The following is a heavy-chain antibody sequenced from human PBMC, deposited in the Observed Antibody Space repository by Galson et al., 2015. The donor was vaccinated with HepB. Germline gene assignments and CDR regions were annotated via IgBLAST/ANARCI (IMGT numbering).Heavy chain of an antibody. V-gene: IGHV3-30*18. CDR3: AKVAILGAIPHYFHY. D-gene: IGHD3-16*01. CDR1: GFSFTDFA. CDR2: ISYDGNSK. J-gene: IGHJ4*02. Sequence: SLRLSCAASGFSFTDFAMHWVRQTPGKGLEWVATISYDGNSKYYVDSVEGRFTTSRDNSRNTLYLQMNSLRVEDTAIYYCAKVAILGAIPHYFHYWGRGTLVSVSS.